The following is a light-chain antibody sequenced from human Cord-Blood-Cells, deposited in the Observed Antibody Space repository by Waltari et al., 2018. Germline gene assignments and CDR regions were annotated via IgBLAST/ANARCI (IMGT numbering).Light chain of an antibody. J-gene: IGLJ2*01. CDR3: QSADSSGTYVV. V-gene: IGLV3-25*02. CDR2: KDS. Sequence: YELTQPPSVSVSPGQTASITCSGDALPNNYAYCYKQKPGQAPVLVIYKDSERPSGIPERFSGSSSGTTVTLTISGVQAEDEADYYCQSADSSGTYVVFGGGTKLTVL. CDR1: ALPNNY.